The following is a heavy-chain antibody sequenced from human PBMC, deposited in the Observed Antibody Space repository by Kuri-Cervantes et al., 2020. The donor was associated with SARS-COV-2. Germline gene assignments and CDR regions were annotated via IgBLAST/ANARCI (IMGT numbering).Heavy chain of an antibody. Sequence: GESLKISCAASGFTFSGHWIHWVRQAPGKGLVWVSRINPDGSYTNNADSVKGRFTLSRDNAKNMLFLQMNSLRAEDTAVYYCVKHSSGWYEDEYFDYWGQGTLVTPPQ. CDR1: GFTFSGHW. J-gene: IGHJ4*02. V-gene: IGHV3-74*01. CDR3: VKHSSGWYEDEYFDY. D-gene: IGHD6-19*01. CDR2: INPDGSYT.